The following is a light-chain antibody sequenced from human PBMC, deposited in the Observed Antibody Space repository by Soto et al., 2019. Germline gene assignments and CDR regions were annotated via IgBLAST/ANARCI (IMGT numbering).Light chain of an antibody. Sequence: DIQMTQSPSSLSASVGDRVTITCQASQDISTYLNWYQQKPGKAPDLLIYGASNLKTGVPSRFSGSGSGTDVTFTISGLQPEDVATYYCQQHLHLLTFGGGTKVDI. CDR1: QDISTY. CDR3: QQHLHLLT. CDR2: GAS. J-gene: IGKJ4*01. V-gene: IGKV1-33*01.